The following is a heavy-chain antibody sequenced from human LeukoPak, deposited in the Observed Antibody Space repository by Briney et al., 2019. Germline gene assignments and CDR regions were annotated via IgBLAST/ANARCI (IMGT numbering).Heavy chain of an antibody. CDR2: INPNSGDT. CDR1: GYTFTGYY. Sequence: ASVKVSCKASGYTFTGYYIHWVRQAPGQGLEWMGRINPNSGDTNYAQKFQGRVTMTRDTSISTAYMELSSLRSEDTAVYYCATVRRLKYCSGGSCYGRDAFDIWGQGTMVTVSS. J-gene: IGHJ3*02. D-gene: IGHD2-15*01. CDR3: ATVRRLKYCSGGSCYGRDAFDI. V-gene: IGHV1-2*06.